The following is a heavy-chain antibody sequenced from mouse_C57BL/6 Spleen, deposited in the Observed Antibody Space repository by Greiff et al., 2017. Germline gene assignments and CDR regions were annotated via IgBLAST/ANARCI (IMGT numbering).Heavy chain of an antibody. CDR3: ARQGTVCFDY. CDR1: GFTFSSYT. CDR2: ISGGGGNT. D-gene: IGHD4-1*01. J-gene: IGHJ2*01. Sequence: DVMLVESGGGLVKPGGSLKLSCAASGFTFSSYTMSWVRQTPEKRLEWVATISGGGGNTYYPDSVKGRFTISRDNAKSTLYKQMSSLRSEDTALYYCARQGTVCFDYWGQGTTLTVSS. V-gene: IGHV5-9*01.